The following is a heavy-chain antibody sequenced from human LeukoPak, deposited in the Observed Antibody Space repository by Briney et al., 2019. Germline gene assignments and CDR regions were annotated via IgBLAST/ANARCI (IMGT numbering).Heavy chain of an antibody. D-gene: IGHD4-17*01. CDR3: ATDRGNYGDRRGWRGSLYYFDY. Sequence: ASVKVSCKVSGYTLTELSMHWVRQAPGKGLEWMGGFDPEDGETIYAQKFQGRVTMTEDTSTDTAYMELGSLRSEDTAVYYCATDRGNYGDRRGWRGSLYYFDYWGQGTLVTVSS. J-gene: IGHJ4*02. CDR1: GYTLTELS. CDR2: FDPEDGET. V-gene: IGHV1-24*01.